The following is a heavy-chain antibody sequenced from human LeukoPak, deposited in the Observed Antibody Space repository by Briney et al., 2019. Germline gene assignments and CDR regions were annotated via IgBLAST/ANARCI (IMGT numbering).Heavy chain of an antibody. D-gene: IGHD6-19*01. CDR2: IYYSGST. CDR1: GGSISSSSYY. Sequence: KASETLSLTCTVSGGSISSSSYYWGWIRQPPGKGLEWIGSIYYSGSTYYNPSLKSRVTISVDTSKNQFSLKLSSVTAADTAVYYCARHVVGGLAVAGTGFDYWGQGTLVTVSS. V-gene: IGHV4-39*01. J-gene: IGHJ4*02. CDR3: ARHVVGGLAVAGTGFDY.